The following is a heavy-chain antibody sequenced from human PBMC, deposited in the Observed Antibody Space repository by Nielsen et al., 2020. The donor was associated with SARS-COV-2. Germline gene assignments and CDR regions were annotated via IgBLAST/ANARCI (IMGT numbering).Heavy chain of an antibody. V-gene: IGHV3-13*04. CDR1: GFTFSSYD. J-gene: IGHJ5*02. Sequence: GESLKISCAASGFTFSSYDMHWVRQATGKGLEWVSAIGTAGDTYYPGSVKGRFTISRENAKNSLYLQMNSLRAGDTAVYYCVRGSITGGFDPWGQGTLVTVSS. D-gene: IGHD1-20*01. CDR3: VRGSITGGFDP. CDR2: IGTAGDT.